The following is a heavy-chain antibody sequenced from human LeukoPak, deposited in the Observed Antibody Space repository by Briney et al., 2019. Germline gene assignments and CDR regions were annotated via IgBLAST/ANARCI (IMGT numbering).Heavy chain of an antibody. D-gene: IGHD3-9*01. CDR2: IYYSGST. CDR1: GGSISTYY. V-gene: IGHV4-59*01. J-gene: IGHJ3*02. CDR3: ARVLRYSDAFDI. Sequence: NPSETLSLTCTVSGGSISTYYWTWIRQPPGKGLEWIGYIYYSGSTNYNPSLKSRVTISVDTSKNQFSLKLSSVTAADTAVYYCARVLRYSDAFDIWGQGTMVTVSS.